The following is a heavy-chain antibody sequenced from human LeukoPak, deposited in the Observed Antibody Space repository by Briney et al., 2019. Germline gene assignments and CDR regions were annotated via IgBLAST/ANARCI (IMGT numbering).Heavy chain of an antibody. CDR1: GFTVSSNY. CDR2: ISSSGSTI. CDR3: ARAWSGPFYGMDV. V-gene: IGHV3-11*01. D-gene: IGHD3-3*01. Sequence: PGGSLRLSCAASGFTVSSNYMSWIRQAPGKGLEWVSYISSSGSTIYYADSVKGRFTISRDNAKNSLYLQMNSLRAEDTAVYYCARAWSGPFYGMDVWGQGTTVTVSS. J-gene: IGHJ6*02.